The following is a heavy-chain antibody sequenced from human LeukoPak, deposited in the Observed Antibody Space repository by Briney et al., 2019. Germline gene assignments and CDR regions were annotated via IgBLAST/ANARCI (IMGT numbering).Heavy chain of an antibody. CDR1: GVTFSNYW. J-gene: IGHJ4*02. CDR3: AKVKDDSSGYFFDY. V-gene: IGHV3-48*04. Sequence: PGGSLRLSCAASGVTFSNYWMHWVRQAPGKGLEGVSYIKYDSSTIYYGDSVKGRFTISRDNAKNSLYLQMNSLRAEDTALYYCAKVKDDSSGYFFDYWGQGTLVTVSS. D-gene: IGHD3-22*01. CDR2: IKYDSSTI.